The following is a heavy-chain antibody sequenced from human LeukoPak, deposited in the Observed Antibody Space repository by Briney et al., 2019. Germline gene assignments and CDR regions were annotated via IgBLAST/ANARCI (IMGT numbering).Heavy chain of an antibody. D-gene: IGHD4-17*01. CDR3: ASSMTTVTTGVDY. Sequence: KSSETLSLTCTVSGGSIGSGGYYWSWIRQHPGKGLEWIGYIYYSGSTYYNPSLKSRVTISVDTSKNQFSLKLSSVTAADTAVYYCASSMTTVTTGVDYWGRGTLVTVSS. J-gene: IGHJ4*02. CDR1: GGSIGSGGYY. CDR2: IYYSGST. V-gene: IGHV4-31*03.